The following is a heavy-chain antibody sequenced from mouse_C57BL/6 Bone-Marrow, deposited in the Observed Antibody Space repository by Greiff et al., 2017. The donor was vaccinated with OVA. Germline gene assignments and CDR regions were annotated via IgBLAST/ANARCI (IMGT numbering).Heavy chain of an antibody. Sequence: QVQLKQPGAELVKPGDSVKLSCKASGYTFTSYWMHWVKQRPGRGLGWIGRIDPNSGGTKYNEKFKSKATLTVDKPSSTAYMQLSSLTSEDSAVYYCARWDYDYGGSWFAYWGQGTLVTVSA. V-gene: IGHV1-72*01. CDR1: GYTFTSYW. CDR3: ARWDYDYGGSWFAY. CDR2: IDPNSGGT. D-gene: IGHD2-4*01. J-gene: IGHJ3*01.